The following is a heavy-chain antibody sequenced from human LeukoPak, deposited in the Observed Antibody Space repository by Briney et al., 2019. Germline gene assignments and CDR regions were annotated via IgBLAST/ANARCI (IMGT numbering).Heavy chain of an antibody. V-gene: IGHV4-34*01. D-gene: IGHD4-17*01. J-gene: IGHJ4*02. Sequence: KPSETLSLTCAVYGGSFSGYYWSWIRQPPGKGLEWIGEINHSGSTNYNPSLKSRVTISVDTSKNQFSLKLSSVTAADMAVYYCARAKTTVTTWDLDYWGQGTLVTVSS. CDR3: ARAKTTVTTWDLDY. CDR2: INHSGST. CDR1: GGSFSGYY.